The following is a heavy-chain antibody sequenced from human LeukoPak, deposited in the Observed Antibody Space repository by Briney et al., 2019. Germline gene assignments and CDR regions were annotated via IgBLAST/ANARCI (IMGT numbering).Heavy chain of an antibody. CDR1: GGSISSYY. J-gene: IGHJ4*02. CDR2: IYYSGST. Sequence: SETLSLTCTVSGGSISSYYWSWIRQPPGKGLEWIGYIYYSGSTNYNPSLKSRVTISVDTSKNQFSLKLSSVTAADTAVYYCARDGGDQYYFDYWGQGTLVTASS. D-gene: IGHD2-21*02. CDR3: ARDGGDQYYFDY. V-gene: IGHV4-59*01.